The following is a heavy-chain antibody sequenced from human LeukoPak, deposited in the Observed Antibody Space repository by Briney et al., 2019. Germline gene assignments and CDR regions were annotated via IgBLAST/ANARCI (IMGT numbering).Heavy chain of an antibody. Sequence: SVKVSCKASGGTFSSYAISWVRQAPGQGLEWMGGIIPIFGTANYAQKFQGRVTITADESTSTAYMELSSLRSEDTAVYYCARPYEQWLSLLSAWGQGTLVTVSS. CDR3: ARPYEQWLSLLSA. CDR2: IIPIFGTA. J-gene: IGHJ1*01. D-gene: IGHD6-19*01. V-gene: IGHV1-69*13. CDR1: GGTFSSYA.